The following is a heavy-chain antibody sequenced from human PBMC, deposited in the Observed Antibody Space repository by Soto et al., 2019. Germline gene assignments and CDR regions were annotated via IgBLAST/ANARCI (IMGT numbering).Heavy chain of an antibody. CDR3: ARQGTYTIFGVVISSEDYYYGMDV. CDR1: GYSFTSYW. D-gene: IGHD3-3*01. CDR2: IYPGDSDT. Sequence: TGESLKISCKGSGYSFTSYWIGWVRQMPGKGLEWMGIIYPGDSDTRYSPSFQGQVTISADKSISTAYLQWSSLKASDTAMYYCARQGTYTIFGVVISSEDYYYGMDVWGQGTTVTVSS. J-gene: IGHJ6*02. V-gene: IGHV5-51*01.